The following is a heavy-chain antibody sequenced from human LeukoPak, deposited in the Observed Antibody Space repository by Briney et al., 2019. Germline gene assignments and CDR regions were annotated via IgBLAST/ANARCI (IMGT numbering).Heavy chain of an antibody. V-gene: IGHV3-9*01. CDR2: INWNSGSI. CDR3: AKDIRSVPAASHFDY. J-gene: IGHJ4*02. CDR1: GFTFDDYA. Sequence: SLRLSCAASGFTFDDYAMHWVRQAPGKGLEWVSGINWNSGSIGYADSVKGRFTISRDNAKNSLYLQMNSLRAEDTALYYCAKDIRSVPAASHFDYWGQGTLVTVSS. D-gene: IGHD2-2*01.